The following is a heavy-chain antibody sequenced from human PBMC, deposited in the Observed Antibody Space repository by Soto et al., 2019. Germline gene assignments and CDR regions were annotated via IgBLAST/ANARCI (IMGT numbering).Heavy chain of an antibody. D-gene: IGHD3-22*01. V-gene: IGHV3-23*01. Sequence: VGSLRLSCIASGFTFSSYAMTWVRQAPGKGLEWVSSMGGSGRSTYYTDSVKGRFTISRDNSKSTLYLQMTSLRAEDTAVYYCSKIESRFFYDSTGYYPFDYWGQGTLVTVSS. CDR2: MGGSGRST. CDR3: SKIESRFFYDSTGYYPFDY. CDR1: GFTFSSYA. J-gene: IGHJ4*02.